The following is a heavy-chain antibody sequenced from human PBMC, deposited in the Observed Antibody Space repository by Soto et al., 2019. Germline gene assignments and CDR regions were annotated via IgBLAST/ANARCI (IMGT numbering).Heavy chain of an antibody. CDR3: ARDSISDYDILTGYYDDAFDI. D-gene: IGHD3-9*01. CDR2: ISAYNGNT. J-gene: IGHJ3*02. Sequence: ASVKVSCKXSGYTFTSYGISWVRQAPGQGLEWMGWISAYNGNTNYAQKLQGRVTMTTDTSTSTAYMELRSLRSDDTAVYYCARDSISDYDILTGYYDDAFDIWGQGTMVTVSS. CDR1: GYTFTSYG. V-gene: IGHV1-18*01.